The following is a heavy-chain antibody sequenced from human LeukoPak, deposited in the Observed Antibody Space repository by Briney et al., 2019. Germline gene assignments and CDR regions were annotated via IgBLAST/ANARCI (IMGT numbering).Heavy chain of an antibody. D-gene: IGHD3-22*01. CDR3: ASIEVVVVIRDQRWLQSTLDY. CDR1: VYTFTGYY. V-gene: IGHV1-2*06. J-gene: IGHJ4*02. CDR2: INPNSGGT. Sequence: GASVKVSCKTSVYTFTGYYIHWVRQAPGQGLEWMGRINPNSGGTNYAQKFQGRVTMTRDTSISTAYMELSRLRSDDTAVYYCASIEVVVVIRDQRWLQSTLDYWGQGTLVTVSS.